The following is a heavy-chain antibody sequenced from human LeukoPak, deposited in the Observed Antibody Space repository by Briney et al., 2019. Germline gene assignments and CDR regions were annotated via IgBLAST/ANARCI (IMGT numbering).Heavy chain of an antibody. J-gene: IGHJ3*02. V-gene: IGHV3-23*01. CDR2: ISGSGGST. CDR3: AKDRYGPAGNDAFDI. CDR1: GFTFSNAY. D-gene: IGHD6-19*01. Sequence: GGSLRLSCAASGFTFSNAYMSWVRQAPGKGLEWVSAISGSGGSTYYADSVKGRFTISRDNSKNTLYLQMNSLRAEDTAVYYCAKDRYGPAGNDAFDIWGQGTMVTVSS.